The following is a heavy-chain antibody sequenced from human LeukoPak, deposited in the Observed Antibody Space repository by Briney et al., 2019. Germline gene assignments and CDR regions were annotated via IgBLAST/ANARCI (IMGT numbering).Heavy chain of an antibody. D-gene: IGHD4-17*01. CDR3: ARDDYGDQKPLDY. J-gene: IGHJ4*02. Sequence: GGPLRLSCAASGFTFSSYGMHWVRQAPGKGLEWVAVIWYDGSNKYYADSVKGRFTISRDNSKNTLYLQMNSLRAEDTAVYYCARDDYGDQKPLDYWGQGTLVTVSS. V-gene: IGHV3-33*01. CDR1: GFTFSSYG. CDR2: IWYDGSNK.